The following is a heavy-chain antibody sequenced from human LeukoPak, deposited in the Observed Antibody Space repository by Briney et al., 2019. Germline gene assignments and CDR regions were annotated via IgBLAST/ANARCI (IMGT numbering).Heavy chain of an antibody. CDR1: GFTFSSYA. V-gene: IGHV3-23*01. Sequence: GGSLRLSCAASGFTFSSYAMSWVRQAPGKGLEWVSAISGSGGSTYYADSVKGRFTISRDNSKNTLYLQMNSLRAEDTAVYYCAKGIVVVVADLYYFDYWGQGTLVTVSS. CDR2: ISGSGGST. J-gene: IGHJ4*02. CDR3: AKGIVVVVADLYYFDY. D-gene: IGHD2-15*01.